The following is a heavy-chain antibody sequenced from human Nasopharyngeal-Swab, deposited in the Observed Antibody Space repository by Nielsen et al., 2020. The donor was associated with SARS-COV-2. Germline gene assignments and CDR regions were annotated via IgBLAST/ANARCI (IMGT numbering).Heavy chain of an antibody. Sequence: GESLKISCKGSGYSFTSYWIGWVRQMPGKGLEWMGIIYAGDSDTRYSPSFQGQVTISADKSISTAYLQWSSLKASDTAMYYCARHDGRLHLRGYSSLFDPWGQGTLVTVSS. D-gene: IGHD5-18*01. CDR2: IYAGDSDT. V-gene: IGHV5-51*01. CDR1: GYSFTSYW. J-gene: IGHJ5*02. CDR3: ARHDGRLHLRGYSSLFDP.